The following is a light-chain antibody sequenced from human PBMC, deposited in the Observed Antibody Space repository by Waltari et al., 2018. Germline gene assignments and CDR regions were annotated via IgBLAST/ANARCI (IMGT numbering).Light chain of an antibody. J-gene: IGLJ2*01. V-gene: IGLV2-14*03. CDR2: DVT. CDR1: GSAVGASDY. CDR3: SSQTLDGLVL. Sequence: CSGVGSAVGASDYVSWHQHHPGKAPQVIIYDVTNRPSGVSDRFSASKSANTASLTISRLQPEDEADYYCSSQTLDGLVLFGGGTRLTVL.